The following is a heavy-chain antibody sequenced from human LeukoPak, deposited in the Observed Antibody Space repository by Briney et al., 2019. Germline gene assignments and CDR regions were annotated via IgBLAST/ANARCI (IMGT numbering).Heavy chain of an antibody. V-gene: IGHV1-8*01. CDR3: ASGVDTAMVRYYYYYGMDV. Sequence: ASVKVSCKASGYTFTSYDINWVRQATGQGLEWMGWMNPNGGNTGYAQKFQGRVTMTRNTSISTAYMELSSLRSEDTAVYYCASGVDTAMVRYYYYYGMDVWGQGTTVTVSS. CDR2: MNPNGGNT. D-gene: IGHD5-18*01. J-gene: IGHJ6*02. CDR1: GYTFTSYD.